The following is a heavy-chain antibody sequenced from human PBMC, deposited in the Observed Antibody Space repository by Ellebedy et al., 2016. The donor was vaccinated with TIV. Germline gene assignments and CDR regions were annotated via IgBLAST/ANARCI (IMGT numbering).Heavy chain of an antibody. CDR3: ARGDGSGPEFDY. CDR2: IRGGSTEI. D-gene: IGHD3-10*01. J-gene: IGHJ4*02. CDR1: GFTFGSYA. Sequence: GESLKISXEASGFTFGSYAMNWVRQAPGRRLEWVSYIRGGSTEIYYADSVRGRFTISRDNAKNSLYLQMNSLRGDDTAVYYCARGDGSGPEFDYWGQGTLVTVSS. V-gene: IGHV3-21*05.